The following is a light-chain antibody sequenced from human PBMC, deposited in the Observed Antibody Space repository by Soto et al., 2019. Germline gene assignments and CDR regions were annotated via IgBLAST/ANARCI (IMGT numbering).Light chain of an antibody. CDR2: GAF. Sequence: ESVLTQSTGTLTLSPGERAAFSCRASQSASSNYLAWYQQKPGQAPRLLIDGAFKGATGIPVRFSGSGSGADFTLTISRMEPEDFAVYCCQQYGSSPRTFGQGTKVEIK. J-gene: IGKJ1*01. CDR1: QSASSNY. CDR3: QQYGSSPRT. V-gene: IGKV3-20*01.